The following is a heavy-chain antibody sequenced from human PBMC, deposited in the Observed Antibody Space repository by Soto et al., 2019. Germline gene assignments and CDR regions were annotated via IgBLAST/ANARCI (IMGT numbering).Heavy chain of an antibody. CDR2: IHASGDT. CDR3: VRGYCTTTPCSGDFQH. Sequence: ASVKVSCKASGYKFTTYFIHWVRQAPGQGLEWMGMIHASGDTGYGQKLRGRVTMTIDTSTTTAYMELRNLTSEETAIYFSVRGYCTTTPCSGDFQHWGQGTLVTVSS. V-gene: IGHV1-46*04. D-gene: IGHD2-8*01. CDR1: GYKFTTYF. J-gene: IGHJ1*01.